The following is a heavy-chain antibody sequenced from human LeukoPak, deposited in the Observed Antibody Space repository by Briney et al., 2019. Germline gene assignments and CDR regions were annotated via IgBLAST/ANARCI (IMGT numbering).Heavy chain of an antibody. CDR3: ARGAYYDYVWGSSTSDAFDI. D-gene: IGHD3-16*01. CDR1: GGSISSYY. V-gene: IGHV4-59*12. CDR2: IYYSGST. J-gene: IGHJ3*02. Sequence: SETLSLTCTVSGGSISSYYWSWIRQPPGKGLEWIGYIYYSGSTNYNPSLKSRVTISVDTSKNQFSLKLSSVTAADTAVYYCARGAYYDYVWGSSTSDAFDIWGQGTMVTVSS.